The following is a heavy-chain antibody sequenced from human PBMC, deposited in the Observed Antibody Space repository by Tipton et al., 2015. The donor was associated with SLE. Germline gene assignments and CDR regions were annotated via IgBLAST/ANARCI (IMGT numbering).Heavy chain of an antibody. D-gene: IGHD6-13*01. J-gene: IGHJ4*02. CDR2: IYHSGST. Sequence: TLSLTCTVSGYSISSGYYWGWIRQPPGKGLEWIGNIYHSGSTYYNPSLKSRVTISVDTSKNQFSLKLSSVTATGTAVYYCARERIATAGTFDYWGQGTLVTVSS. V-gene: IGHV4-38-2*02. CDR1: GYSISSGYY. CDR3: ARERIATAGTFDY.